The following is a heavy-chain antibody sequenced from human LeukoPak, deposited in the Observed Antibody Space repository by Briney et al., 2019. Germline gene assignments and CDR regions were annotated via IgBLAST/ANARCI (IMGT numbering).Heavy chain of an antibody. D-gene: IGHD3-22*01. CDR3: VRDISGYYFDY. CDR1: GFTFSSYW. V-gene: IGHV3-7*01. J-gene: IGHJ4*02. Sequence: GGSLRLSCVASGFTFSSYWMTWVRQAPGKGLEWVANIKQDESEKYYVDSVKGRFTISRDNAKNSLYLQMNSLRAEDTAVYYCVRDISGYYFDYWGQGTLVTVSS. CDR2: IKQDESEK.